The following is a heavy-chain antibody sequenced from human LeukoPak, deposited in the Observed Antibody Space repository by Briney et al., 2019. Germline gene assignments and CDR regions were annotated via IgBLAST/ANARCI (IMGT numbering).Heavy chain of an antibody. CDR1: GGXFSXXA. V-gene: IGHV1-69*06. CDR3: ASGGCSSTSCYYRGYSGYDSSTGWFDP. J-gene: IGHJ5*02. D-gene: IGHD2-2*01. CDR2: XXXXXXXX. Sequence: GGXFSXXAXSWXRQAPGQGLEWMGGXXXXXXXXXYAQKFQGRVTITADKSTSTAYMELSSLRSEDTAVYYCASGGCSSTSCYYRGYSGYDSSTGWFDPWGQGTLVTVSS.